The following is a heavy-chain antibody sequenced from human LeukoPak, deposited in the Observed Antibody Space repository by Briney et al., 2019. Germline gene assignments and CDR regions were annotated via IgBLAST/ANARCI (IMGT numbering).Heavy chain of an antibody. CDR2: IYSGGST. Sequence: TAGSLRLSCAASGFTVSSNYMSWVRQPPGKGLEWVSLIYSGGSTYYADSVKGRFTISRDNAKNSLYLQMNSLRAEDTAVYYCARDLMGIAYRGAFYYWGQGTLVTVSS. CDR3: ARDLMGIAYRGAFYY. V-gene: IGHV3-53*01. D-gene: IGHD6-13*01. CDR1: GFTVSSNY. J-gene: IGHJ4*02.